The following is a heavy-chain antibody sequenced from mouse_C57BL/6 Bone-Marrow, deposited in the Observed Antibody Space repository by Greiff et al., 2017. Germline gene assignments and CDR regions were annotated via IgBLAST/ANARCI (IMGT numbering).Heavy chain of an antibody. J-gene: IGHJ3*01. V-gene: IGHV10-1*01. CDR2: IRSKSNNYAT. CDR3: VRHSLAY. Sequence: EVQVVESGGGLVQPKGSVKLSCAASGFSFNTYAMNWVRQAPGKGLEWVARIRSKSNNYATYYAESVKDRFTISRDDSESMLYLQMNNLKTEDTAMYYCVRHSLAYGGRGKRITVSA. CDR1: GFSFNTYA.